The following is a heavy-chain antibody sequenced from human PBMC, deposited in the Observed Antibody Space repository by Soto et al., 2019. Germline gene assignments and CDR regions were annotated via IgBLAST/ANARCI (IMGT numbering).Heavy chain of an antibody. V-gene: IGHV4-30-4*01. Sequence: QVQLQESGPGLVKPSQTLSLTCTVSGGSISSGDYYWSWIRQPPGKGLEWIGYIYYSGSTYYNPSRKSRVTISVDTSKNQFSLKLSSVTAADTAVYYCARVEGYGGNSDWDYYYYGMDVWGQGTTVTVSS. CDR3: ARVEGYGGNSDWDYYYYGMDV. D-gene: IGHD4-17*01. CDR1: GGSISSGDYY. J-gene: IGHJ6*02. CDR2: IYYSGST.